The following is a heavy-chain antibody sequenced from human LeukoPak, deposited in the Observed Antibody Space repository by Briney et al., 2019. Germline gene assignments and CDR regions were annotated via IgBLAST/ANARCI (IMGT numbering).Heavy chain of an antibody. CDR1: GYTFTGYY. V-gene: IGHV1-2*02. J-gene: IGHJ3*02. D-gene: IGHD5-24*01. CDR2: INPNSGGT. Sequence: ASVKVSCKASGYTFTGYYMHWVRQAPGQGLEWMGWINPNSGGTNYAQKFQGRVTMTTDTSTSIAYMELRSLRSDDTAVYYCARDRSWGYIDAFNIWGQGTMVTVSS. CDR3: ARDRSWGYIDAFNI.